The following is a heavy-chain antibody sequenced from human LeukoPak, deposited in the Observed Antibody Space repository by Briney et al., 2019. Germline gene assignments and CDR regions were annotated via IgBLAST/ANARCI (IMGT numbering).Heavy chain of an antibody. Sequence: PSETLFLTCTVSGGSISSYYWSWIRQPAGKGLEWIGRIYTSGSTNYNPSLKSRVSMSVDTSKNQFSLKLSSVTAADTAVYYCARNSHQGYCSSTSCYQNWFDPWGQGTLVTVSS. CDR1: GGSISSYY. CDR3: ARNSHQGYCSSTSCYQNWFDP. CDR2: IYTSGST. V-gene: IGHV4-4*07. D-gene: IGHD2-2*01. J-gene: IGHJ5*02.